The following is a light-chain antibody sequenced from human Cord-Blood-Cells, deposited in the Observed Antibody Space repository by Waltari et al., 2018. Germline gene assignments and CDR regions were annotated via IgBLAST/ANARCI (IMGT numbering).Light chain of an antibody. V-gene: IGKV4-1*01. J-gene: IGKJ2*03. CDR3: QQYYGAPYS. CDR1: QSVLYSSNNKNY. Sequence: DIVMTQSQDSLAVSLGERATIHCKSSQSVLYSSNNKNYLAWSRQKPGQPPKLLIYWSSTREAGVPDRFSGSGSGTDYTLTISSLQAEDVAVYYCQQYYGAPYSFGQGSELEIK. CDR2: WSS.